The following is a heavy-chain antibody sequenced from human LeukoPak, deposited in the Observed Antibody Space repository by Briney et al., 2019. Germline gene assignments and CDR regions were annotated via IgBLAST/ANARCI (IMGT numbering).Heavy chain of an antibody. CDR3: ARDRWYTLDV. V-gene: IGHV3-23*01. J-gene: IGHJ6*02. D-gene: IGHD1-1*01. Sequence: GGSLRLSCAASGFTFGNYPFSWVRQAPGKGLEWVSVVSANGVSTLYANSVKGRFTISRDNGKKTLYLQMNSLRAEDTATYYCARDRWYTLDVWGQGTTVIVS. CDR2: VSANGVST. CDR1: GFTFGNYP.